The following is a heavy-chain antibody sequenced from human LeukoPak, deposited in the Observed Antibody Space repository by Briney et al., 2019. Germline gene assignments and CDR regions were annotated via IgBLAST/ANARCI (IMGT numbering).Heavy chain of an antibody. CDR1: GYSFTSYW. CDR3: AALGYCSSTSCYDGMDV. CDR2: IYPGDSDT. J-gene: IGHJ6*02. Sequence: GESLKISCKGSGYSFTSYWIGWVRQMPGKGLEWMGIIYPGDSDTRYSPSFQGQVTISADKSISTAYLQWSSLKASDTAMYYCAALGYCSSTSCYDGMDVWGQGTTVTVSS. V-gene: IGHV5-51*01. D-gene: IGHD2-2*01.